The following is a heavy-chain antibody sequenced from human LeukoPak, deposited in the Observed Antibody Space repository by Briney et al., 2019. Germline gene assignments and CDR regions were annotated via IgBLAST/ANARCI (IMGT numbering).Heavy chain of an antibody. CDR1: GFTLDNAW. Sequence: GGYLRLSCATSGFTLDNAWMSWVRQAPGKGLEWVGRVRSKLDGGTAEYAAFVKGRFSSSTDDSGNTLYLQMNSLKSEDTAVYYCTTDHSSSWYGFEYWGQGTQVTVSS. J-gene: IGHJ4*02. CDR3: TTDHSSSWYGFEY. D-gene: IGHD6-13*01. V-gene: IGHV3-15*01. CDR2: VRSKLDGGTA.